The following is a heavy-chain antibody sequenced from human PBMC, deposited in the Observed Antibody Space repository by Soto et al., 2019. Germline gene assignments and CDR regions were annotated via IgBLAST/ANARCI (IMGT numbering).Heavy chain of an antibody. J-gene: IGHJ4*02. CDR3: ARGAKSLHPYCSGGSCLVPTY. CDR2: IWYDGSNK. Sequence: PGGSLRLSCAASGFTFSSYGMHWVRQAPGKGLEWVAVIWYDGSNKYYADSVKGRFTISRDNSKNTLYLQMNSLRAEDTAVYYCARGAKSLHPYCSGGSCLVPTYWGQGTLVTVSS. V-gene: IGHV3-33*01. D-gene: IGHD2-15*01. CDR1: GFTFSSYG.